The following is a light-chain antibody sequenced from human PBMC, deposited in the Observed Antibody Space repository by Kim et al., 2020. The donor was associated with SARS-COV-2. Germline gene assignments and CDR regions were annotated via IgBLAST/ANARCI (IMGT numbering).Light chain of an antibody. J-gene: IGLJ2*01. Sequence: SSELTQDPAVSVALGQTVRITCQGDSLRRYYASWYQQKPGQAPVLVIYGKNNRPSGIPDRFSGSSSGNTASLTITGAQAEDEADYYCNSRDSSGNPLVFG. CDR2: GKN. V-gene: IGLV3-19*01. CDR1: SLRRYY. CDR3: NSRDSSGNPLV.